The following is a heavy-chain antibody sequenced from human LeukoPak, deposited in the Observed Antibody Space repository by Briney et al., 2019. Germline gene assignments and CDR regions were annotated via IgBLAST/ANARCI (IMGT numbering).Heavy chain of an antibody. Sequence: GGSLRLSCAASGFSLSDYWMNWVRLVPGKGLEWVANINEDGTIQDYVASVRGRFTISRNNAKNSLYLQTNSLGAEDTAVYYCASRESSMSRSHWGHGTLVTVSS. V-gene: IGHV3-7*01. CDR2: INEDGTIQ. D-gene: IGHD2/OR15-2a*01. CDR1: GFSLSDYW. J-gene: IGHJ4*01. CDR3: ASRESSMSRSH.